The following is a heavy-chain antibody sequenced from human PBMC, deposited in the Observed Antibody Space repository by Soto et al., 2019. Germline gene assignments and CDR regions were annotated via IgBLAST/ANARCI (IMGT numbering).Heavy chain of an antibody. CDR1: GFTFSNYA. V-gene: IGHV3-23*01. CDR2: VNNGGGGT. D-gene: IGHD3-10*01. Sequence: VFLLDSGGGLVQPGGSLRLSCAASGFTFSNYAMTWVRQAPGKGPEWISTVNNGGGGTYYADSVKGRFTISRDNSKNTLYLQGSSLRAEDTAVYYCAKERLGRGIDYWGQGILVTVSS. J-gene: IGHJ4*02. CDR3: AKERLGRGIDY.